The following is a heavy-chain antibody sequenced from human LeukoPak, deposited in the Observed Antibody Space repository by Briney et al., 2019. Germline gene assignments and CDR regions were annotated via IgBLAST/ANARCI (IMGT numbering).Heavy chain of an antibody. Sequence: ASVKVSCEASGYTFTDYYMNWIRQAPGEGLEWMGWINPNTGDTNYAQKFQGRVTMTRDTSISTAYMELSRLRSDDTAVYYCARAFYYDSSGYYVYGMDVWGQGTTVTVSS. V-gene: IGHV1-2*02. CDR2: INPNTGDT. CDR3: ARAFYYDSSGYYVYGMDV. D-gene: IGHD3-22*01. J-gene: IGHJ6*02. CDR1: GYTFTDYY.